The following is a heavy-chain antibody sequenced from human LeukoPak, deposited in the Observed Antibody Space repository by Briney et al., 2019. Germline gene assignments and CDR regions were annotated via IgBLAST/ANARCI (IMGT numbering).Heavy chain of an antibody. Sequence: SETLSLTCAVSGGSISSSNWWSWVRQPPGKGLEWIGEIYHSGSTNYNPSLKSRVTISVDKSKNQFSLKLSSVTAADTAVYYCAREQGYIAAGLGYLGQGTLVTVSS. CDR2: IYHSGST. CDR1: GGSISSSNW. J-gene: IGHJ4*02. CDR3: AREQGYIAAGLGY. V-gene: IGHV4-4*02. D-gene: IGHD6-13*01.